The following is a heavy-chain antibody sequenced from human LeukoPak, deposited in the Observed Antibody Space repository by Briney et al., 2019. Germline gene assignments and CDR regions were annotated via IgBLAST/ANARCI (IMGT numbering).Heavy chain of an antibody. CDR2: IKGDESSI. V-gene: IGHV3-74*01. CDR3: ARDQEQLVQIFDY. Sequence: GGSLRLSCAASAFTFSSYWMHWVRQAPGKGLEWVSRIKGDESSINYADSVEGRFTISRDNAKNTVYLQMNSLRAEDTAVYYCARDQEQLVQIFDYWAREPWSPSPQ. CDR1: AFTFSSYW. J-gene: IGHJ4*02. D-gene: IGHD6-6*01.